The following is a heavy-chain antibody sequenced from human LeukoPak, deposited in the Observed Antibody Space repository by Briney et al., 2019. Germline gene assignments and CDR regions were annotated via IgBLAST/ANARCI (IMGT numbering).Heavy chain of an antibody. D-gene: IGHD3-10*01. J-gene: IGHJ4*02. CDR2: IYISGNT. CDR1: GGSFSGYY. CDR3: ARVSPGSAWFLDY. V-gene: IGHV4-59*10. Sequence: PSETLSLTCAVYGGSFSGYYWSWIRQPAGRGLEWIGRIYISGNTNYNPSLKSRVTMSLDTSKNQFSLTLTSVTAADTAVYYCARVSPGSAWFLDYWGQGTLVTVSS.